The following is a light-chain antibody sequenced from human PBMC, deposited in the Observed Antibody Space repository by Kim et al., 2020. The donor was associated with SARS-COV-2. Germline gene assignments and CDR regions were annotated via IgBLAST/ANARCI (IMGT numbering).Light chain of an antibody. Sequence: ASVGDRFTITCRASQSISSYLNWYQQKPGKAPKLLIYAASSLQSGVPSRFSGSGSGTDFTLTISSLQPEDFATDYCKQSYSTPLTFGGGTKVDIK. CDR2: AAS. J-gene: IGKJ4*01. V-gene: IGKV1-39*01. CDR1: QSISSY. CDR3: KQSYSTPLT.